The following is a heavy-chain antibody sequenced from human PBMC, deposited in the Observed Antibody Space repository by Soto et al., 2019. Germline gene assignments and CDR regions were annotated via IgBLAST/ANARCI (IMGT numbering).Heavy chain of an antibody. CDR2: IKSKNNGGTT. CDR1: GFTISDAW. Sequence: EVQLVESGGGLVKPGGSLTLSCAGSGFTISDAWVSWVRQAPGKELEWVGRIKSKNNGGTTDYAAPVKGRFIISKDESRNTLYLQMNSLRTEDTAVYYCTTYFAGVVDGTPVLYDYGGQGDLIALSS. V-gene: IGHV3-15*01. CDR3: TTYFAGVVDGTPVLYDY. J-gene: IGHJ4*01. D-gene: IGHD2-15*01.